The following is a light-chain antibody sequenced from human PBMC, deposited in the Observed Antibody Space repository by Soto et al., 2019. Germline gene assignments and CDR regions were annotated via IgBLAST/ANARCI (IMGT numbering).Light chain of an antibody. J-gene: IGLJ1*01. Sequence: QSALTQPPSASGSPGQSVTISCTGTSSDVGGYNYVSWYQQYPGKAPKIMIYEVSKRPSGVPDRFSGSKSGNTASLTVSGPQAEDEAGYYCRSYADSNNYVFGTGTKLTVL. CDR2: EVS. CDR1: SSDVGGYNY. CDR3: RSYADSNNYV. V-gene: IGLV2-8*01.